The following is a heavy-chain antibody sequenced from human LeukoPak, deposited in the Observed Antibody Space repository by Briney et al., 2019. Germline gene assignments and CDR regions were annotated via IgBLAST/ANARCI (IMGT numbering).Heavy chain of an antibody. J-gene: IGHJ4*02. Sequence: GGSLRLSCAASGFTFSSYEMNWVRQAPGKGLEWVSYISSSGSTIYYADSVKGRFTISRDDAKNSLYLQMNGLRAEDTAVYYCARGVLKGYFDYWGQGTLVTVSS. CDR2: ISSSGSTI. D-gene: IGHD3-10*01. V-gene: IGHV3-48*03. CDR3: ARGVLKGYFDY. CDR1: GFTFSSYE.